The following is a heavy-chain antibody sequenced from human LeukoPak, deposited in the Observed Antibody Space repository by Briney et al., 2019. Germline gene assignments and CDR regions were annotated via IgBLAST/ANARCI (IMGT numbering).Heavy chain of an antibody. CDR2: IYSGGLT. D-gene: IGHD3-16*01. CDR1: GFAVNTKF. J-gene: IGHJ4*02. V-gene: IGHV3-53*01. Sequence: PGGSPRLSCAASGFAVNTKFMHWVRQAPGKGLEWISVIYSGGLTYYADSVEGRFTISRDNSKNTLYLHMNSLRAEDTAVYYCARDEVTSGGGLESWGQGTLVIVSS. CDR3: ARDEVTSGGGLES.